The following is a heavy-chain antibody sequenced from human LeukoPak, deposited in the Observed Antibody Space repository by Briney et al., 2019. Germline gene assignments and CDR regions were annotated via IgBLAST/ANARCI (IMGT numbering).Heavy chain of an antibody. CDR2: IYTSGST. D-gene: IGHD3-10*01. Sequence: SQTLSLTCTVSGGSISSGSYYWSWIRQPAGKGLEWIGRIYTSGSTNYNPSLKSRVTISVDTSKNQFSLKLSSVTAADTAVYYCARSPPWVPSYMDVWGKGTTVTISS. V-gene: IGHV4-61*02. CDR3: ARSPPWVPSYMDV. CDR1: GGSISSGSYY. J-gene: IGHJ6*03.